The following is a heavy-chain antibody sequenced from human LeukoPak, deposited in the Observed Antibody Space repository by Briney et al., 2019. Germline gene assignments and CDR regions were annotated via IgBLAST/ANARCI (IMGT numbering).Heavy chain of an antibody. CDR3: ARGLLGYYGSGSFDY. Sequence: ASVTVSCTSSAYTFTIYDINWVRQAPGQGHEWMGWMNTNSGNTDYAHKFQGRVSITRNTSISTAYIELSSLRSEDTAVYYCARGLLGYYGSGSFDYWGQGTLVTVSS. CDR2: MNTNSGNT. D-gene: IGHD3-10*01. CDR1: AYTFTIYD. J-gene: IGHJ4*02. V-gene: IGHV1-8*01.